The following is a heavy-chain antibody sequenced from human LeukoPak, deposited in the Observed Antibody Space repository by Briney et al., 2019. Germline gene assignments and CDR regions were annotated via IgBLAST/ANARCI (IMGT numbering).Heavy chain of an antibody. CDR2: ISYDGSNK. Sequence: GGSLRLSCAASGFTFSSYAMHWVRQAPGKGLEWVAVISYDGSNKYYADSVKGRFTISRDNSKNTLYLQMNGLRAEDTAVYYCAKAPGVIVVVPAAPFDYWGQGTLVTVSS. J-gene: IGHJ4*02. D-gene: IGHD2-2*01. V-gene: IGHV3-30-3*01. CDR1: GFTFSSYA. CDR3: AKAPGVIVVVPAAPFDY.